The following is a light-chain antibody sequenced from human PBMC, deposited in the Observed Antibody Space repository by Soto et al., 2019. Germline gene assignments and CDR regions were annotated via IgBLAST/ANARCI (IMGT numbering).Light chain of an antibody. CDR1: SSDVGGYNY. Sequence: QSALTQPRSVSGSPGQSVTISCTGTSSDVGGYNYVSWYQQHPGKAPKLMIYDVSKRPSGVPDRFSGYKTGNTASLTISGLQAEDEADYYCCSYAGSYTFAVFCGGTKLTV. CDR2: DVS. J-gene: IGLJ2*01. CDR3: CSYAGSYTFAV. V-gene: IGLV2-11*01.